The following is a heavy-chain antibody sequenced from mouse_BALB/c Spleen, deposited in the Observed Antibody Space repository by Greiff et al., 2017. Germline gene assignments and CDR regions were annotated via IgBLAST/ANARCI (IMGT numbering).Heavy chain of an antibody. Sequence: QVQLQQSGAELVRPGTSVTVSCKASGYAFTNYLIEWIKQRPGQGLEWIGVINPGSGGTNYNEKFKGKATLTADNSSRTAYMQLSSLTSDDSAGYFCARKGASFFDYWGLGTPLTVSS. J-gene: IGHJ2*01. V-gene: IGHV1-54*01. D-gene: IGHD6-1*01. CDR2: INPGSGGT. CDR3: ARKGASFFDY. CDR1: GYAFTNYL.